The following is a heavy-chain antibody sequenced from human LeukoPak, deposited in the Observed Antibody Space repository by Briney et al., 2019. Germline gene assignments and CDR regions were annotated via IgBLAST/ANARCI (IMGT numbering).Heavy chain of an antibody. V-gene: IGHV4-39*07. J-gene: IGHJ4*02. Sequence: PSETLSLTCTVSGGSISSSNYYWGWIRQPPGKGLEWIGSIYYSGNTNYNPSLKSRVTISVDTSKNQFSLNLSSVTAADTAVYYCARGPSSGYSYGWGQGTLVTVSS. CDR1: GGSISSSNYY. D-gene: IGHD5-18*01. CDR2: IYYSGNT. CDR3: ARGPSSGYSYG.